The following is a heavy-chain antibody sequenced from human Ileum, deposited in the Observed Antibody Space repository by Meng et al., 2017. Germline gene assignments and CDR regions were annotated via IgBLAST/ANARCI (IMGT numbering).Heavy chain of an antibody. J-gene: IGHJ4*02. CDR2: IYYDGSS. D-gene: IGHD5-18*01. V-gene: IGHV4-30-4*01. CDR3: AREFYVDTAMVIDS. CDR1: NGSLTNVNNY. Sequence: QVQLQESGPGLVKPSQTLSLTCSGSNGSLTNVNNYWNWIRQAPGQALEHIGYIYYDGSSYATPSLKSRVTMSIDTSTNQFSLRLDSVTATDTAVYYCAREFYVDTAMVIDSWGPGALVTVSS.